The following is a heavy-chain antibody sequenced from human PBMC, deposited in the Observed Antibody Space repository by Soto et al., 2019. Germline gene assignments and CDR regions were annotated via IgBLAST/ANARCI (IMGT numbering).Heavy chain of an antibody. CDR3: AGGMLRPADSSGSPAFSSYSGMDV. CDR2: IYPGDSDT. J-gene: IGHJ6*02. V-gene: IGHV5-51*01. Sequence: GESLKISCKGSGYSFTSYWIGWVRQMPGKGLEWMGIIYPGDSDTRYSPSFQGQVTISADKSISTAYLQWSSLKASDTAMYYCAGGMLRPADSSGSPAFSSYSGMDVWGQGITVTFS. CDR1: GYSFTSYW. D-gene: IGHD6-13*01.